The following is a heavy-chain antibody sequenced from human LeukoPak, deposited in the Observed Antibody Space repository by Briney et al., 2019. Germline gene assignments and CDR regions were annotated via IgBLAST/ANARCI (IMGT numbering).Heavy chain of an antibody. CDR2: IKQDGSEK. J-gene: IGHJ4*02. CDR3: AKAARDFDY. V-gene: IGHV3-7*01. Sequence: GGSLRLSCAASGFTFSSYWMSWVRQAPGKGLEWVANIKQDGSEKYYVDSVKGRFTISRDNSKNTLYLQMNSLRAEDTAVYYCAKAARDFDYWGQGTLVTVSS. CDR1: GFTFSSYW.